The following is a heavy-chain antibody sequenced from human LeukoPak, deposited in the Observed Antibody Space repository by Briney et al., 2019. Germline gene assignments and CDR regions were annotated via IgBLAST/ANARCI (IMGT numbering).Heavy chain of an antibody. J-gene: IGHJ4*02. D-gene: IGHD5-12*01. CDR3: ARGGGYDFLFQKDY. CDR1: GYTFTGYY. Sequence: RASVKVSCKASGYTFTGYYMHWVRQAPGQGLEWMGWINPNSGGTNYAQKFQGRVTMTRDTSISTAYMELSRLRSDDTAVYYCARGGGYDFLFQKDYWGQGTLVTVSS. V-gene: IGHV1-2*02. CDR2: INPNSGGT.